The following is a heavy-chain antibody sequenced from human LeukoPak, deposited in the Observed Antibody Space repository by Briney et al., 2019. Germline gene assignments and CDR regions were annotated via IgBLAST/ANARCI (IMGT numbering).Heavy chain of an antibody. J-gene: IGHJ6*02. CDR2: IYTSGST. CDR1: GGSISSYY. Sequence: SETLSLTCTVSGGSISSYYWSWIRQPAGKGLEWIGRIYTSGSTNYNPSLKSRVTMSVDTSKNQFSLKLSSVTAADTAVYYCARDRRGSSGWYFDYYYGMDVWGQGTTVTVSS. CDR3: ARDRRGSSGWYFDYYYGMDV. V-gene: IGHV4-4*07. D-gene: IGHD6-19*01.